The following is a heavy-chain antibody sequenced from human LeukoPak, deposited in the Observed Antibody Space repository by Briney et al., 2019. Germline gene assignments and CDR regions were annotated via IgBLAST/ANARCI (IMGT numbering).Heavy chain of an antibody. J-gene: IGHJ5*01. D-gene: IGHD3-3*01. CDR1: GDSINSYY. Sequence: SETLSLTCTVFGDSINSYYWNWIRQPAGKGLEWIGRIFTSGSTNYNPSLKSRVTMSVDLSGNQFSLNVTSVTAADTAVYFCAREIRPIFGAAPSNAGFDSWGQGALVTVSS. CDR2: IFTSGST. CDR3: AREIRPIFGAAPSNAGFDS. V-gene: IGHV4-4*07.